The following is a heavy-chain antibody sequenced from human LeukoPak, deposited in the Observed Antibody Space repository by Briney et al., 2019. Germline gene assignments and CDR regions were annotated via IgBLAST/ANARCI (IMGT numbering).Heavy chain of an antibody. CDR2: INPSGGST. J-gene: IGHJ4*02. D-gene: IGHD1-26*01. CDR1: GYTFTSYY. CDR3: ASASGSYKPLDY. V-gene: IGHV1-46*01. Sequence: GASVKVSCKASGYTFTSYYMHWVRQAPGQGLEWMGIINPSGGSTSYAQKFQGRVTMTRDTSTSTVYMELSSLRSEDTAVYYCASASGSYKPLDYWGQGTLVTVSS.